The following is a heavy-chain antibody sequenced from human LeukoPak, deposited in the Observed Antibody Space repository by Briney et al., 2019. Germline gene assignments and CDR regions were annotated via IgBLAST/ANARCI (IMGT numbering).Heavy chain of an antibody. Sequence: GGSLGLSCVASGFTLSSYNMKWVRQAPGKRLEWVSSISWRNIDIEYADSVKGRFTISRDNDKKSLYLQMNSLRVEDTAVYYCARESRGVYGGNSDRGGDFDYWGQGTLVTVSS. J-gene: IGHJ4*02. CDR2: ISWRNIDI. CDR3: ARESRGVYGGNSDRGGDFDY. D-gene: IGHD4-23*01. CDR1: GFTLSSYN. V-gene: IGHV3-21*01.